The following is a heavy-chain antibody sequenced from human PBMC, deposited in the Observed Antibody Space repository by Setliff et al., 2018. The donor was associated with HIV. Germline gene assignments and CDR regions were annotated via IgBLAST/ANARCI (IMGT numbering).Heavy chain of an antibody. V-gene: IGHV3-7*01. CDR1: GFTFTSYA. CDR3: ATDPRRLSY. D-gene: IGHD2-21*01. CDR2: VNPDGSEA. Sequence: PGGSLRLSCAASGFTFTSYAMNWVRQAPGKGLEWVASVNPDGSEASSVGSMKGRFTVSRDNAKNSLYLQMNSLRAEDTAVYYCATDPRRLSYWGQGTLVTV. J-gene: IGHJ4*02.